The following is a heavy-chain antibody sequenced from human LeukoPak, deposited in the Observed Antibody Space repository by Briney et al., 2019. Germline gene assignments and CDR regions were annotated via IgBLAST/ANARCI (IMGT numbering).Heavy chain of an antibody. Sequence: ASVKVTCKASGYTFTSYDINWVRQATGQGLEWMGWMNPNSGNTGYAQKFQGRVTMTRNTSISTAYMELTSLRSEDTAVYYCAREYQLLGTVYNYFDPWGQGTLVTVSS. CDR1: GYTFTSYD. J-gene: IGHJ5*02. D-gene: IGHD2-2*01. CDR2: MNPNSGNT. V-gene: IGHV1-8*01. CDR3: AREYQLLGTVYNYFDP.